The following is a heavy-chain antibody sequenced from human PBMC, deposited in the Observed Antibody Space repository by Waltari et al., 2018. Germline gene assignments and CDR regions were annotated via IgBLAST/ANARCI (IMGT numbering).Heavy chain of an antibody. D-gene: IGHD2-15*01. Sequence: QVQLQQWGAGLLKPSETLSLTCAVYGGSFSGYYWSWIRQPPGKGLEWIGEINHSGSTNYNPSLKSRVTISVDTFKNQFSLKLSSVTAADTAVYYCARVEAVVAAPFDYWGQGTLVTVSS. CDR3: ARVEAVVAAPFDY. CDR2: INHSGST. V-gene: IGHV4-34*01. J-gene: IGHJ4*02. CDR1: GGSFSGYY.